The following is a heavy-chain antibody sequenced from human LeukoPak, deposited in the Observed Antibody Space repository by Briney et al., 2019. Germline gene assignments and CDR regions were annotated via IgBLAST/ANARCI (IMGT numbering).Heavy chain of an antibody. Sequence: SETLSLTCTVSGGSISSSSYYWGWIRQPPGKGLEWIGSIYYSGSTYYNPSLKSRVTISVDTSKNQFSLKLSSVTAADTAVYYCASPWGGYGKENAFDIWGQGTMVTVSS. CDR1: GGSISSSSYY. CDR3: ASPWGGYGKENAFDI. CDR2: IYYSGST. D-gene: IGHD6-25*01. V-gene: IGHV4-39*01. J-gene: IGHJ3*02.